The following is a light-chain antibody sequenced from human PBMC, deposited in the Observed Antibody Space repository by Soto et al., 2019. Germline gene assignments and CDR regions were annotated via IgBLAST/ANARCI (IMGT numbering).Light chain of an antibody. CDR2: DAS. V-gene: IGKV3-11*01. J-gene: IGKJ3*01. Sequence: EIVLTQSPATLSLSPGEIATLSCRASQSVSSYLAWYQQKPGQAPRLLIYDASNRATGIPARFSGSGSGTVFTLTISSLEPEDFAVYYCQQRSNWPPKLTFGPGTKVDIK. CDR1: QSVSSY. CDR3: QQRSNWPPKLT.